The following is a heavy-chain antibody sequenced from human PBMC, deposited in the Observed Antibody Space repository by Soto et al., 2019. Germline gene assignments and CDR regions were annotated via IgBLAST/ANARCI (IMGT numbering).Heavy chain of an antibody. J-gene: IGHJ6*02. D-gene: IGHD2-2*01. V-gene: IGHV5-51*01. Sequence: GESLKISCKGSGYSFTSYWIGWVRQMPGKGLEWMGIIYPGDSDTRYSPSFQGQVTISADKSISTAYLQWSSLKASDTAIYYCAKRHCSSTRCYDAVDVWGQGTTVTVSS. CDR2: IYPGDSDT. CDR1: GYSFTSYW. CDR3: AKRHCSSTRCYDAVDV.